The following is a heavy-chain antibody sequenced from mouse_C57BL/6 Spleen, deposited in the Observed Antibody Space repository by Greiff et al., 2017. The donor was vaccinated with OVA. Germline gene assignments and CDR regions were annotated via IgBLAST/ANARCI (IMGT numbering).Heavy chain of an antibody. CDR1: GYTFTDYY. Sequence: EVQLQQSGPVLVKPGASVKMSCKASGYTFTDYYMNWVKQSHGKSLEWIGVINPYNGGTSYNQKFKGKATLTVDKSSSTAYMELNRLTSEDSAVYYCALLYYGSSTRGYFDYWGQGTTLTVSS. V-gene: IGHV1-19*01. D-gene: IGHD1-1*01. CDR3: ALLYYGSSTRGYFDY. CDR2: INPYNGGT. J-gene: IGHJ2*01.